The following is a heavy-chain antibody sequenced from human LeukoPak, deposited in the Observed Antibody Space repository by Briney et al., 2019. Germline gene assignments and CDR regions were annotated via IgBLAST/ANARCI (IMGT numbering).Heavy chain of an antibody. CDR1: GFTFSSYA. CDR2: ISGSGGST. CDR3: AKDSRILRYFDWFETPDPVQ. Sequence: GGSLRLSCAASGFTFSSYAMSWVRQAPGKGLEWVSAISGSGGSTYYADSVKGRFTISRDNSKNTLYLQMNSLRAEDTAVYYCAKDSRILRYFDWFETPDPVQWGQGTLVTVSS. D-gene: IGHD3-9*01. V-gene: IGHV3-23*01. J-gene: IGHJ4*02.